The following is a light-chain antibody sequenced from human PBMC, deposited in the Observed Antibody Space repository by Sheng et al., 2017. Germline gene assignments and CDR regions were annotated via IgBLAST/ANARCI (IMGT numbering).Light chain of an antibody. J-gene: IGKJ4*01. Sequence: VLTQSPGTLSLSPGERATLSCRASRSVRSSYLAWYQQKPGQPPTLLIYAASTRATGIPDRFDGSVSGTDFTLTIRRLQPEDFAVYYCQHFGNSPVFGGGTRVEIK. CDR3: QHFGNSPV. V-gene: IGKV3-20*01. CDR2: AAS. CDR1: RSVRSSY.